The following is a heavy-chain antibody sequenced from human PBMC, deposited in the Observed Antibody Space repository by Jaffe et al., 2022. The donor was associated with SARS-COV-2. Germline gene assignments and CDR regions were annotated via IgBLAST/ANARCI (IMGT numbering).Heavy chain of an antibody. CDR2: ISGSGGST. Sequence: EVQLLESGGGLVQPGGSLRLSCAASGFTFSSYAMSWVRQAPGKGLEWVSAISGSGGSTYYADSVKGRFTISRDNSKNTLYLQMNSLRAEDTAVYYCAKDRSSSSWGVGYFDYWGQGTLVTVSS. J-gene: IGHJ4*02. D-gene: IGHD6-6*01. CDR1: GFTFSSYA. V-gene: IGHV3-23*01. CDR3: AKDRSSSSWGVGYFDY.